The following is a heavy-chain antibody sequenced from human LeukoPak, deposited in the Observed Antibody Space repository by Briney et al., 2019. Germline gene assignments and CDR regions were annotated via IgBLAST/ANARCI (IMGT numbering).Heavy chain of an antibody. CDR3: ARYGGNSMFVH. V-gene: IGHV3-48*02. D-gene: IGHD4-23*01. Sequence: GGSLRLSCAASGFTLSGYSMNWVRQAPGKGLEWVSYISITGSTIYYADSVRGRFTFSRDNAKNLLYLQMNSLRDEDTAVYYCARYGGNSMFVHWGLGTLVTVSS. CDR2: ISITGSTI. CDR1: GFTLSGYS. J-gene: IGHJ5*02.